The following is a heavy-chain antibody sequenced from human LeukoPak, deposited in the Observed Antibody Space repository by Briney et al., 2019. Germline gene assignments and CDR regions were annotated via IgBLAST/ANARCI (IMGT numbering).Heavy chain of an antibody. CDR2: ISDSGGTT. Sequence: GRTLCLSCAASGVTFSSYAMSWGHEAPGERGKWGSAISDSGGTTYHADSVKGRFTISRDNSKNTVYLQMNSLRAEDTAVYYCARTSGSYDYYFDYWGQGTLVTVSS. D-gene: IGHD1-26*01. CDR1: GVTFSSYA. J-gene: IGHJ4*02. CDR3: ARTSGSYDYYFDY. V-gene: IGHV3-23*01.